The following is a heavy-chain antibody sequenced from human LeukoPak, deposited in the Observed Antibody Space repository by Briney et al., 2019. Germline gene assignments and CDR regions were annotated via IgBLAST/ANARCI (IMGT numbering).Heavy chain of an antibody. CDR2: IDPAGGTT. CDR1: GFTFSNYG. CDR3: ARDNWRWSFDH. J-gene: IGHJ4*02. V-gene: IGHV1-46*01. Sequence: PGGSLRLSCAASGFTFSNYGMHWVRQAPGQGLEWMGIIDPAGGTTRYAQNFQGRVTMTRDTSTSTVYLELSGLRSEDTAVYHCARDNWRWSFDHWGQGILVTVSS. D-gene: IGHD5-24*01.